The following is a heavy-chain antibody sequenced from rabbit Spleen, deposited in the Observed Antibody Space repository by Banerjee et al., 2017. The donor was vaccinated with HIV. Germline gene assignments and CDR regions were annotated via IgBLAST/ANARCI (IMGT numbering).Heavy chain of an antibody. Sequence: QSLEESGGDLVKPGASLTLTCTASGFSFSGGYYMCWVRQAPGKGLEWIACIDVSYSGNIYYANWAKGRFTISKTSSTTVTLQMTSLTVADTATYLCARDNDAAGVDYFNLWGPGTLVTVS. CDR1: GFSFSGGYY. D-gene: IGHD4-2*01. V-gene: IGHV1S40*01. J-gene: IGHJ4*01. CDR3: ARDNDAAGVDYFNL. CDR2: IDVSYSGNI.